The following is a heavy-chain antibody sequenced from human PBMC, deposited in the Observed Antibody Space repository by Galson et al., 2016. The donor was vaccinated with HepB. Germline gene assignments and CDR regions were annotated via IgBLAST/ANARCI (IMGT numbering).Heavy chain of an antibody. J-gene: IGHJ4*02. CDR2: ISSDSRYK. V-gene: IGHV3-21*01. CDR1: GFSFITYS. CDR3: ARSGWTGNFDY. D-gene: IGHD3/OR15-3a*01. Sequence: SLRLSCAASGFSFITYSLNWVRQTPGKGLEWVSSISSDSRYKFYADSLKGRFTISRDNAKNSLYLQVNSLRAEDTGVYYCARSGWTGNFDYWGQGTRVTASS.